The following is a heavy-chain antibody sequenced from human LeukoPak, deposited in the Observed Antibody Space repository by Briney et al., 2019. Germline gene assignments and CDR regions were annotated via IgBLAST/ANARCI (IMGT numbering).Heavy chain of an antibody. V-gene: IGHV3-64*01. CDR1: GFTFSSYA. CDR3: ARDLRGSNAY. J-gene: IGHJ4*02. Sequence: PGGSLRLSCAASGFTFSSYAMHWVRQAPGKGLEYVSGISSNGGSTNYANSVKGRFTISRDNSRNTLYFQMGSLRVEDMAVYYCARDLRGSNAYWGQGTLVTVSS. D-gene: IGHD1-26*01. CDR2: ISSNGGST.